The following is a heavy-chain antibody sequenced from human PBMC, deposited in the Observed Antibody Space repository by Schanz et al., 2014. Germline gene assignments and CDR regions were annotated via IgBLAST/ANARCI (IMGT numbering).Heavy chain of an antibody. CDR1: GFTFSSYA. D-gene: IGHD1-20*01. CDR2: ISGSGETT. Sequence: EVQLLESGGGLVQPGGSLRLSCAASGFTFSSYAMSWVRQAPGKGLEWVSAISGSGETTYYADSVKGRFTISRDNSKNALYLQTNSLRAEDTAVYYCARRITGTHHNPYYHGMDVWGQGTTVTVSS. CDR3: ARRITGTHHNPYYHGMDV. J-gene: IGHJ6*02. V-gene: IGHV3-23*01.